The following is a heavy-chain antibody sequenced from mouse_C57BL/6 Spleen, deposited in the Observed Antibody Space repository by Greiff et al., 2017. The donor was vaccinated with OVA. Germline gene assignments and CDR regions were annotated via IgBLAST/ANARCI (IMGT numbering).Heavy chain of an antibody. D-gene: IGHD1-3*01. J-gene: IGHJ4*01. CDR2: ISAGGSYT. CDR1: GFTFSSYA. Sequence: EVKVVESGGGLVKPGGSLKLSCAASGFTFSSYAMSWVRQTPDKRLEWVATISAGGSYTYYPDNVKGRFTISRDKAKNNRYLQMSHLKSEDTAMDYYARSGGKLFYAMDYWGQGTSVTVSS. V-gene: IGHV5-4*03. CDR3: ARSGGKLFYAMDY.